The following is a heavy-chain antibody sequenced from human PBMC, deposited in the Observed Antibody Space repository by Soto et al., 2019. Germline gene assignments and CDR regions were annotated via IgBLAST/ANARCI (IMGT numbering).Heavy chain of an antibody. D-gene: IGHD4-4*01. CDR1: GGSFSGYY. J-gene: IGHJ5*02. Sequence: QVQLQQWGAGLLKPSETLSLTCAVYGGSFSGYYWSWIRQPPGKGLEWIGEINLSGSTNYNPSLKSRVTISVDTSKNQFSLKLSSVTAADTAVYYCARAHYSNYDWFDPWGQGTLVTVSS. V-gene: IGHV4-34*01. CDR2: INLSGST. CDR3: ARAHYSNYDWFDP.